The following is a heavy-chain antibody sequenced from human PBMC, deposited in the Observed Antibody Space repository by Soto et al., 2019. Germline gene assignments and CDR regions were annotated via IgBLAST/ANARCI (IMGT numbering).Heavy chain of an antibody. CDR2: IIPIVDVT. D-gene: IGHD1-1*01. CDR3: AKEKYNWNSGLDY. V-gene: IGHV1-69*02. J-gene: IGHJ4*02. CDR1: GGSFNSYT. Sequence: SVKVSCKASGGSFNSYTFSWVRQAPGQGPEWMGRIIPIVDVTSYAQKFQGRVTITADKSTSTAYMELNSLTSEDTAVYYCAKEKYNWNSGLDYWGQGTLVTVSS.